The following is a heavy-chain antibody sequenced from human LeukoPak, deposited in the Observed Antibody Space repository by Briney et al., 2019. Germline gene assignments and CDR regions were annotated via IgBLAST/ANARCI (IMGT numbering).Heavy chain of an antibody. J-gene: IGHJ5*02. D-gene: IGHD3-10*01. CDR2: IYPGDSDT. CDR3: ARISVVRGVMWWFDP. V-gene: IGHV5-51*01. CDR1: GYSFTSYW. Sequence: GESLKISCKGSGYSFTSYWIGWVRQMPGKGLEWMGIIYPGDSDTRYSPSFQGQVTISADKSISTAYLQWSSLKASDTAMYYCARISVVRGVMWWFDPWGQGTLVTVSS.